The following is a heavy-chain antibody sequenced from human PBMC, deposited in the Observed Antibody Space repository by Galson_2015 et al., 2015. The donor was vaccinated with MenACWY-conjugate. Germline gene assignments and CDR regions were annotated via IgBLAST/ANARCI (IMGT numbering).Heavy chain of an antibody. J-gene: IGHJ4*02. D-gene: IGHD1-26*01. V-gene: IGHV3-15*01. CDR1: GFTFSNAW. CDR2: IKSKTDGGTT. CDR3: TTDIGDGSYHY. Sequence: SLRLSCAASGFTFSNAWMSWVRQAPGKGLEWVGRIKSKTDGGTTDYAAPVKGRFTISRDDSKNTLYLQMNSLKTEDTAVYYCTTDIGDGSYHYWGQGTLVTVSS.